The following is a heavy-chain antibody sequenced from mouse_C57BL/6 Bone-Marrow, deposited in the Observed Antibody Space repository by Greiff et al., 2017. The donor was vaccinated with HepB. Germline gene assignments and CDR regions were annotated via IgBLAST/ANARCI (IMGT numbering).Heavy chain of an antibody. CDR2: IHPNSGST. CDR1: GYTFTSYW. J-gene: IGHJ4*01. CDR3: AFYYYGSSYVWAMDY. V-gene: IGHV1-64*01. D-gene: IGHD1-1*01. Sequence: QVQLQQSGAELVKPGASVKLSCKASGYTFTSYWMHWVKQRPGQGLEWIGMIHPNSGSTNYNEKFKSKATLTVDKSSSTAYMQLSSLTSEDSAVYYCAFYYYGSSYVWAMDYWGQGTSVTVSS.